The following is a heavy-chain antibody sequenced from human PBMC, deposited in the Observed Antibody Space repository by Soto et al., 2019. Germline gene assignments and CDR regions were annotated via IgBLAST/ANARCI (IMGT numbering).Heavy chain of an antibody. D-gene: IGHD6-13*01. Sequence: QLQLQESGPGLVKPSETLSLTCTVSGGSISSSSYYWGWIRQPPGKGLEWIGSSYYSGSTYYNPSLKSRVTISVDTSTTQFSLKLSSVAAADTAVYYCARLTGYPPIAEAGTVDYWGQGTLVTVSS. V-gene: IGHV4-39*01. CDR3: ARLTGYPPIAEAGTVDY. J-gene: IGHJ4*02. CDR1: GGSISSSSYY. CDR2: SYYSGST.